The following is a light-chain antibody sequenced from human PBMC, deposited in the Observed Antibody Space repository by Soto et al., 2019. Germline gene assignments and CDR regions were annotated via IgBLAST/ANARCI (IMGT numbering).Light chain of an antibody. J-gene: IGKJ4*01. Sequence: DIVLTQSPATLSLSPGETATLSCRASQSVSTYLAWYQQKPGQAPRLLIYDASNTATGIPDRFSGSGSGTDFTLTISSLEPEDFAVYYCRQRSNWPLTFGGGTKVEIK. V-gene: IGKV3-11*01. CDR1: QSVSTY. CDR3: RQRSNWPLT. CDR2: DAS.